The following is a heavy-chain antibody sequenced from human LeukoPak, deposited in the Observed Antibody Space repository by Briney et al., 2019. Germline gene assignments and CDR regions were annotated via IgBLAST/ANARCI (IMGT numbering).Heavy chain of an antibody. CDR2: IGYDGRNK. V-gene: IGHV3-33*01. CDR3: ARVYSSGWYFDY. Sequence: GRCLRLSCAASGFTFSSYGMNWVRQAPGKGLEWVAFIGYDGRNKYYVNSVKGRFTISRDNSKNTLYLQMITLTAEDTAVYYCARVYSSGWYFDYWGQGTLVTVSS. CDR1: GFTFSSYG. J-gene: IGHJ4*02. D-gene: IGHD6-19*01.